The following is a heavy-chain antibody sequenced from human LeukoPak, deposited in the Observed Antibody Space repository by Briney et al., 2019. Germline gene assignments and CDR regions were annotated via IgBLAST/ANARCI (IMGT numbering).Heavy chain of an antibody. D-gene: IGHD2-2*01. V-gene: IGHV3-30*02. Sequence: GGSLRLSCAASGFTFSSYGMHWVRQAPGKGLEWVAFIRYDGYNKNYADSVKGRFTISRDNSKNTLYLQMNSLRAEDTAVYYCARVVCSTSCPCDYWGQGTLVTVSS. CDR1: GFTFSSYG. J-gene: IGHJ4*02. CDR2: IRYDGYNK. CDR3: ARVVCSTSCPCDY.